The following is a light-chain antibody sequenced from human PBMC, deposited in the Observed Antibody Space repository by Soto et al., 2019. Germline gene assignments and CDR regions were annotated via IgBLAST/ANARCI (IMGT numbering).Light chain of an antibody. J-gene: IGLJ1*01. Sequence: QSVLTQPASVSGSPGQSITISCTGTSDDVGGYNYVSWYQQHPGKAPKLMIFEVNNRPSGVSNRFSGSRSGNTASLTISGLQAEDEADYYCQSYDSTLSARYVFGTGTKLTVL. CDR1: SDDVGGYNY. CDR2: EVN. V-gene: IGLV2-14*01. CDR3: QSYDSTLSARYV.